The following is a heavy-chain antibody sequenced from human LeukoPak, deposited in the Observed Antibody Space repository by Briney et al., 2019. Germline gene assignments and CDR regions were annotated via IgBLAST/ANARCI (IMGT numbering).Heavy chain of an antibody. CDR1: GGSISSGDYY. V-gene: IGHV4-31*03. CDR3: ARAVRDGYNPYYFDY. CDR2: IYYSGST. D-gene: IGHD5-24*01. Sequence: PSETLSLTCTVSGGSISSGDYYWSWIRQPPGKGLEWIGYIYYSGSTYYNPSLKSRVTISVDTSKNQFSLKLSSVTAADTAVYYCARAVRDGYNPYYFDYWGQGTPVTVSS. J-gene: IGHJ4*02.